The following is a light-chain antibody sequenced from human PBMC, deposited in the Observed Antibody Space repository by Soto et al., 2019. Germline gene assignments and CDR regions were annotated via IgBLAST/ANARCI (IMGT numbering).Light chain of an antibody. J-gene: IGKJ2*01. CDR1: QGINNN. V-gene: IGKV3-15*01. CDR3: QQYKIWFT. Sequence: IVMTQSPATLSVSPGERATLSCRASQGINNNLAWYQQKPGQAPRLLIYDASNGATDIPARFSDSGSGTDFTLTIISLQSDDTAVYYCQQYKIWFTFGQGTKLEIK. CDR2: DAS.